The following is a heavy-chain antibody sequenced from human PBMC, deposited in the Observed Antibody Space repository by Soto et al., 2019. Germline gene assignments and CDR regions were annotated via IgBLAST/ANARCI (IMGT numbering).Heavy chain of an antibody. J-gene: IGHJ4*02. Sequence: QVQLQESGPGLVKPSQTLSLTCTVSGGSISSGGYYWSWIRQHPGKGLEWIGDIYYSGSTYYNPSLKSRVSLSVDTSTNQFALKLSSVTAADTAVYFCARGVVDRDFWRGYYNGGSYYFDYWGQGTLVTFSS. CDR2: IYYSGST. D-gene: IGHD3-3*01. CDR1: GGSISSGGYY. CDR3: ARGVVDRDFWRGYYNGGSYYFDY. V-gene: IGHV4-31*03.